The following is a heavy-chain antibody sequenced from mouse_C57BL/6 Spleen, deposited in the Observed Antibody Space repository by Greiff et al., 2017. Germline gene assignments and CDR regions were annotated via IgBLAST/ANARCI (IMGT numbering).Heavy chain of an antibody. V-gene: IGHV2-2*01. CDR3: ARNFYYDHLYAMDY. Sequence: VQLKESGPGLVQPSQSLSITCTVSGFSLTSYGVHWVRQSPGKGLEWLGVIWSGGSTDYNAAFISRLSISKDNSKSQVFFKMNSLQADDTAIYYCARNFYYDHLYAMDYWGQGTSVTVSS. D-gene: IGHD2-4*01. J-gene: IGHJ4*01. CDR2: IWSGGST. CDR1: GFSLTSYG.